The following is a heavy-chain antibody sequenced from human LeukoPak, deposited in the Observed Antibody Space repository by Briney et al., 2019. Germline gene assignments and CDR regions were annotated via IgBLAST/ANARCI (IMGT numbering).Heavy chain of an antibody. D-gene: IGHD3-22*01. CDR1: GYTFTSYG. CDR3: ARREYYYDSSGYYPSDAFDI. CDR2: ISAYNGNT. V-gene: IGHV1-18*01. Sequence: ASVKVSCKASGYTFTSYGISWVRQAPGQGLEWMGWISAYNGNTNYAQKLQGRVTMTIDTSTSTAYMELRSLRSDDTAVYYCARREYYYDSSGYYPSDAFDIWGQGTMVTVSS. J-gene: IGHJ3*02.